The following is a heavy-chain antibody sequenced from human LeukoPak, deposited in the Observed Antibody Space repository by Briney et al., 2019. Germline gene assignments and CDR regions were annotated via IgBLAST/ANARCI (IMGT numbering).Heavy chain of an antibody. J-gene: IGHJ3*02. CDR1: GFTFSNYG. CDR2: ISSSSSYI. V-gene: IGHV3-21*01. CDR3: ARSDAFDI. Sequence: GGSLRLSCAASGFTFSNYGMNWVRQAPGKGLEWVSSISSSSSYIYYADSVKGRFTISRDNAKNSLFLQMNSLRAEDTAVYYCARSDAFDIWGQGTMVTVSS.